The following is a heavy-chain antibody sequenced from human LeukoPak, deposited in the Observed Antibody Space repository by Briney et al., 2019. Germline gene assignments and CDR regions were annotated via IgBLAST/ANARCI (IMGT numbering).Heavy chain of an antibody. CDR2: FYNSGST. J-gene: IGHJ4*02. Sequence: PSETLSLTCSVSGVSISNYYWSWLRQPAGQGLEFIGLFYNSGSTNYNPSLKSRVTMSVDTSKNQFSLKLSSVTAADTAVYYCARHRVYDSSGPPPDFDYWGQGTLVTVSS. CDR1: GVSISNYY. V-gene: IGHV4-4*07. D-gene: IGHD3-22*01. CDR3: ARHRVYDSSGPPPDFDY.